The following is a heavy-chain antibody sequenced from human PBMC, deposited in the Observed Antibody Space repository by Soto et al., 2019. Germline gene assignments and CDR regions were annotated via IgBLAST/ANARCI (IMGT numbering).Heavy chain of an antibody. CDR1: GFTFSSYS. J-gene: IGHJ3*02. Sequence: GGSLRLSCAASGFTFSSYSMNWVRQAPGKGLEWVSYISSSSSTIYYADSVKGRFTISRDNAKNSLYLQMNSLRDEDTAVYYCARDRTYYYGSGSYYNPSFDIWGQGTMVTVSS. V-gene: IGHV3-48*02. D-gene: IGHD3-10*01. CDR3: ARDRTYYYGSGSYYNPSFDI. CDR2: ISSSSSTI.